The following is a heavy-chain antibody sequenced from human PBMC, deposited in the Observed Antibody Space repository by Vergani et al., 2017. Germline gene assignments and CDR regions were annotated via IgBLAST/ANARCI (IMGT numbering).Heavy chain of an antibody. Sequence: QVHLVQSGAELKKPGSSVKVSCKASGATFSSYAISGGRQPPGQGLEWLGRIIPIFGTANYAQKFQGRVTITADESTSTAYMELSSLRSEDTAVYYCASQIVVVVAAKWGMDVWGQGTTVTVSS. V-gene: IGHV1-69*13. J-gene: IGHJ6*02. CDR1: GATFSSYA. CDR3: ASQIVVVVAAKWGMDV. CDR2: IIPIFGTA. D-gene: IGHD2-15*01.